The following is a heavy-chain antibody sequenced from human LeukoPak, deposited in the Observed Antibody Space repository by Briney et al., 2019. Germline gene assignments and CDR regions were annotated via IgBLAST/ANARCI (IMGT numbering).Heavy chain of an antibody. D-gene: IGHD3-3*02. J-gene: IGHJ4*02. V-gene: IGHV3-74*01. CDR1: GFTFSTYW. Sequence: PGGSLRLSCAASGFTFSTYWMQWVRQAPGEGVVGVSRINTDGSTTTYADAVKGRFTISRDNDKNTLYLQMSGLRAEDTAVYYCARGINNFAYWGQGILVTVSS. CDR3: ARGINNFAY. CDR2: INTDGSTT.